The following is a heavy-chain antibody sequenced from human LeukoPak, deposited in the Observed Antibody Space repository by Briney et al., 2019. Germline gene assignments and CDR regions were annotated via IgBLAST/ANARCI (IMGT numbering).Heavy chain of an antibody. CDR3: AELGITMIGGV. CDR1: GFTFSSYA. J-gene: IGHJ6*04. D-gene: IGHD3-10*02. CDR2: ISYDGSNK. Sequence: PGGSLRLSCAASGFTFSSYAMHWVRQAPGKGLEWVAVISYDGSNKYNADSVKGRFTISRDNAKNSLYLQMNSLRAEDTAVYYCAELGITMIGGVWGKGTTVTISS. V-gene: IGHV3-30*07.